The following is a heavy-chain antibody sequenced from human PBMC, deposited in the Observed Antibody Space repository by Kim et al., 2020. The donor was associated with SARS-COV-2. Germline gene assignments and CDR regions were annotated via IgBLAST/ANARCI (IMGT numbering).Heavy chain of an antibody. CDR1: GYTFINYR. Sequence: GESLKISCEGSGYTFINYRMGWVRQMPGKGLEWMGIIYPSDSETRYSPSFQGQVTISADKSISTAYLQWSSLKASDTAMYYCAKLDRYYDVLTGFYKEGEFDYWGQETLVTVSS. D-gene: IGHD3-9*01. CDR2: IYPSDSET. J-gene: IGHJ4*02. V-gene: IGHV5-51*01. CDR3: AKLDRYYDVLTGFYKEGEFDY.